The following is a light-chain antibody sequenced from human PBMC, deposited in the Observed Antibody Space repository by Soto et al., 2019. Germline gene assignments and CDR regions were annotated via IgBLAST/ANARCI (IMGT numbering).Light chain of an antibody. V-gene: IGLV2-11*01. J-gene: IGLJ1*01. CDR1: SSDVGGYNY. CDR3: CSYAGSYSDV. CDR2: DVT. Sequence: QSVLTQPRSVSGSPGQSVTISCTGTSSDVGGYNYVSWYQQHPGKVPKLMIYDVTERPSGVPDRFSGSKSGNTASLTISGLLAEDEADYYCCSYAGSYSDVFGTGTKLTVL.